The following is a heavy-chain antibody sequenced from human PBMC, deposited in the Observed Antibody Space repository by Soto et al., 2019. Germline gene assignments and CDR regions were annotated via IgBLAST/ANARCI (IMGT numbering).Heavy chain of an antibody. CDR2: TYYRSKWYS. Sequence: SQTLSLTCAISGDSVSSTSAAWSWIRQSPSRGLEWLGRTYYRSKWYSDYAVSVKSRITINPDTSKNQFSLQLNSVTPEDTAVYYCAKGSYYSGWVWGQGTLVTVSS. CDR1: GDSVSSTSAA. CDR3: AKGSYYSGWV. J-gene: IGHJ4*02. D-gene: IGHD6-19*01. V-gene: IGHV6-1*01.